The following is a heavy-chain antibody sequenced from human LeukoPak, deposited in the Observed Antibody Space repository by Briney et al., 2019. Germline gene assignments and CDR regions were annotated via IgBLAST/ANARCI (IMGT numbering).Heavy chain of an antibody. CDR3: ARTHGGFQVPKNNYYMDV. CDR2: INPNSGDT. V-gene: IGHV1-2*02. D-gene: IGHD1/OR15-1a*01. CDR1: EYRFTGYY. Sequence: ASVKVSCKASEYRFTGYYIHWVRQAPGQGLEWMGWINPNSGDTHYAQKFQGRVTMTRDTSINTAYMELSSLRSEDTAVYYCARTHGGFQVPKNNYYMDVWGKGTTVTVSS. J-gene: IGHJ6*03.